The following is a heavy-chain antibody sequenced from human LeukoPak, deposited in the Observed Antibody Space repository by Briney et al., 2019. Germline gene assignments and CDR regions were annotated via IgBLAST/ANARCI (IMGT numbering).Heavy chain of an antibody. CDR2: ISTSGSYT. J-gene: IGHJ3*02. CDR1: GLTFSSYT. Sequence: PGGSLRLSCAASGLTFSSYTMNWVRQAPGKGLEWVSSISTSGSYTYYADSVEGRFTISRDDAKNSLYLQMNSLRAEDTALYYCARNKRADIWGQGTMVTVSS. D-gene: IGHD1/OR15-1a*01. CDR3: ARNKRADI. V-gene: IGHV3-21*01.